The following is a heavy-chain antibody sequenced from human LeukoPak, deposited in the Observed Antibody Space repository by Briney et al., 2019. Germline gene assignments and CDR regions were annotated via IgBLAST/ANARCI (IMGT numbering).Heavy chain of an antibody. V-gene: IGHV3-30*04. CDR1: GFTFSSYA. D-gene: IGHD6-19*01. J-gene: IGHJ5*02. Sequence: AGSLRLSCAASGFTFSSYAMHWVRQAPGKGLEWVGVISYDGSNKYYADSVKGRFTISRDNSKNTLYLQMNRLRAEDTAVYYCARDGQWLVLWWFDPWGQGTLVTVSS. CDR3: ARDGQWLVLWWFDP. CDR2: ISYDGSNK.